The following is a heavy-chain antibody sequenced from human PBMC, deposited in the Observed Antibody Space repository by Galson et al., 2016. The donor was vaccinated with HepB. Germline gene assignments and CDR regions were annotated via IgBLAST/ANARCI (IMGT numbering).Heavy chain of an antibody. J-gene: IGHJ4*02. Sequence: SLRLSCAASGFTFNRYSMNWVRQAPGKGLEWVSFISGGSSYTYDVDSVKGRFTISRDNAKNSLYLQMNNVRAEDTAVYYCARDLRGMIRFFDWSTHFDSWGQGTLVTVSS. V-gene: IGHV3-21*01. CDR2: ISGGSSYT. CDR3: ARDLRGMIRFFDWSTHFDS. CDR1: GFTFNRYS. D-gene: IGHD3-9*01.